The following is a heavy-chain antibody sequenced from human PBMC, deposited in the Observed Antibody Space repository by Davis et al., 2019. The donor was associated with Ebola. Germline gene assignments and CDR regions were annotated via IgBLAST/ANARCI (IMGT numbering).Heavy chain of an antibody. D-gene: IGHD3-3*01. CDR3: AKGIRFLEWFSGMDV. CDR2: ISGRGGST. CDR1: GFTFSSYA. V-gene: IGHV3-23*01. J-gene: IGHJ6*02. Sequence: PGGSLRLSCAASGFTFSSYAMSWVRQAPGKGLEWVSAISGRGGSTYYADSVKGRFTISRDNSKNTLYLQMNSLRAEDTAVYYCAKGIRFLEWFSGMDVWGQGTTVTVSS.